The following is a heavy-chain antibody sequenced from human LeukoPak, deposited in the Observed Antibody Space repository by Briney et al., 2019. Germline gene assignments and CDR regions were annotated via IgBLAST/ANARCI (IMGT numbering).Heavy chain of an antibody. CDR3: ARDLVGLTGDF. CDR2: ISSSSSYI. CDR1: GFTFSSYA. V-gene: IGHV3-21*01. Sequence: GRSLRLSCAASGFTFSSYAMHWVRQAPGKGLEWVSSISSSSSYIYYADSVKGRFTISRDNAKNTLYLQMNSLRAEDTAVYYCARDLVGLTGDFWGQGALVTVSS. D-gene: IGHD2-8*02. J-gene: IGHJ4*02.